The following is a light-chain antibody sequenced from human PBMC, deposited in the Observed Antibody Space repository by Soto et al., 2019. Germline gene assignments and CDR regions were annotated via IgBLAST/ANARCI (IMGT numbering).Light chain of an antibody. CDR2: GAF. Sequence: EIVLTQSPGTLSLSPGERATLSCRASQSISSSYLAWYQQKPGQAPRLLIYGAFNRATGVPDRFSGSGSGTDFTLTISRLEPEDFAVYYCQHYGISPLFTFGPGTKVDIK. J-gene: IGKJ3*01. V-gene: IGKV3-20*01. CDR1: QSISSSY. CDR3: QHYGISPLFT.